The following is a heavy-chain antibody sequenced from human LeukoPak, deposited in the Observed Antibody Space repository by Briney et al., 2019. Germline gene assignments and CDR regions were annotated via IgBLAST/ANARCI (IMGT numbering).Heavy chain of an antibody. Sequence: GGSLRLSCAASGFTFSSYWMSWVRQAPGKGLEWVANIKQDGSEKYYVDSVKGRFTISRDNAKNSLYLQMNSLRAEDTAVYYCARCHCSGGSCYAYYFDYWGQGTLVTVSS. V-gene: IGHV3-7*03. D-gene: IGHD2-15*01. CDR1: GFTFSSYW. J-gene: IGHJ4*02. CDR2: IKQDGSEK. CDR3: ARCHCSGGSCYAYYFDY.